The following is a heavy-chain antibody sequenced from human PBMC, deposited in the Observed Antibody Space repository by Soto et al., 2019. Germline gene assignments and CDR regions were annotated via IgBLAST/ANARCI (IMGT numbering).Heavy chain of an antibody. CDR3: ARMATFGSLNWFDP. V-gene: IGHV1-8*01. Sequence: GASVKVSCKTSGYSFTNNDVTWVRQATGQGLEWMGWMNPGSGDTGYAQKFLGRVTMTRDISIATAYMELSGLTSDDTAIYYCARMATFGSLNWFDPWGQGTLVTVSS. CDR2: MNPGSGDT. CDR1: GYSFTNND. D-gene: IGHD3-16*01. J-gene: IGHJ5*02.